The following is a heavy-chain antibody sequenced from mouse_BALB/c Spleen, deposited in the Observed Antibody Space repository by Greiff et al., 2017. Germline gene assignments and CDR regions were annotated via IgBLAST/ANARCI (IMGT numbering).Heavy chain of an antibody. CDR2: IDPANGNT. D-gene: IGHD2-4*01. CDR1: GFNIKDTY. V-gene: IGHV14-3*02. Sequence: VQLQQSGAELVKPGASVKLSCTASGFNIKDTYMHWVKQRPEQGLEWIGRIDPANGNTKYDPKFQGKATITADTSSNTAYLQLSSLTSEDTAVYYCAREMITTGYAMDDWGQGTSVTVSS. CDR3: AREMITTGYAMDD. J-gene: IGHJ4*01.